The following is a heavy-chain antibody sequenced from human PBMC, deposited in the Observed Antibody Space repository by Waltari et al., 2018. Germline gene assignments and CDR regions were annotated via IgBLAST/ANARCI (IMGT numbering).Heavy chain of an antibody. J-gene: IGHJ4*02. CDR1: GFTFSSYA. Sequence: QVPLVESGGGVVQPGGSLRLSCEASGFTFSSYAMHWVRQAPGKGLEWVAFIHNDGSNKEYVESVKGRFTISRDNSKNTVYLQMNSLRAEDTAVYFCVGFSFFAGGYWGQGTLVTVSA. CDR3: VGFSFFAGGY. CDR2: IHNDGSNK. D-gene: IGHD3-3*01. V-gene: IGHV3-30*02.